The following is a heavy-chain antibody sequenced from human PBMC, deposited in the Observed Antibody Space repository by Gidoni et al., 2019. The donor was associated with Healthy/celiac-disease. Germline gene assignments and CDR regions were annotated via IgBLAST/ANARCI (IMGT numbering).Heavy chain of an antibody. CDR3: AIFGYWGFGGFDP. J-gene: IGHJ5*02. CDR2: IYYSGRT. CDR1: GGSISSYY. D-gene: IGHD2-2*03. Sequence: QVQLQESGPGLVKPSETLSLTCTVSGGSISSYYCSWIRQPPGKGLEWIGYIYYSGRTNYNPSLKSRVTISVDTSKNQFSLKLSSVTAADTAVYYCAIFGYWGFGGFDPWGQGTLVTVSS. V-gene: IGHV4-59*01.